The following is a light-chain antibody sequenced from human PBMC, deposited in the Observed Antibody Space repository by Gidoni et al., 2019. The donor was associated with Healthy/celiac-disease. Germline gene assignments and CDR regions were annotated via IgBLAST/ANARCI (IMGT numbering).Light chain of an antibody. V-gene: IGKV3-11*01. CDR2: DAS. J-gene: IGKJ3*01. CDR3: QQRSNWPPRFT. Sequence: EIVLTQSPATLSLSPWERATLSCRASQRVSSYLAWYQQKPGQAPRLLIYDASNRATGIPARFSGSGSGTDFTLTISSLEPEDFAVYYCQQRSNWPPRFTFGPGTKVDIK. CDR1: QRVSSY.